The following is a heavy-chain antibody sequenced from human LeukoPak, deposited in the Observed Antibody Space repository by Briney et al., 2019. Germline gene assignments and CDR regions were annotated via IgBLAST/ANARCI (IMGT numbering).Heavy chain of an antibody. CDR1: GFTFSRYS. V-gene: IGHV3-21*01. CDR2: ISSSSSYI. D-gene: IGHD6-13*01. CDR3: ARDLGEDRSSWYMGVFDI. Sequence: GGSLRLSCAASGFTFSRYSMNCVRPAPGEGLEWGSSISSSSSYIYYADSVKGRFTISRDNAKNSLYLRMNSLRAEDTAVYYCARDLGEDRSSWYMGVFDIGGQGTMVTVSS. J-gene: IGHJ3*02.